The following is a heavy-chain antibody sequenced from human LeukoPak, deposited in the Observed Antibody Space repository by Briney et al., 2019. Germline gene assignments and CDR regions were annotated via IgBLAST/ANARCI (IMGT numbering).Heavy chain of an antibody. V-gene: IGHV1-18*04. J-gene: IGHJ6*03. CDR3: ARVGSGYDLAVGDYYYYYMDV. CDR1: GYTFTGYY. D-gene: IGHD5-12*01. CDR2: ISAYNGNT. Sequence: ASVTVSCKASGYTFTGYYMHWVRQAPGQGLEWMGWISAYNGNTNYAQKLQGRVTMTTDTSTSTAYMELRSLRSDDTAVYHCARVGSGYDLAVGDYYYYYMDVWGKGTTVTVSS.